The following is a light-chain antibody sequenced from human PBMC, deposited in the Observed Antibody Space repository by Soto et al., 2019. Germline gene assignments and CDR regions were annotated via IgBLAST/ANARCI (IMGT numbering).Light chain of an antibody. CDR2: LAS. V-gene: IGKV1-5*03. Sequence: DIQMTHFPSTLSAFVGCRVNITCRASQSISTSLAWYQQKPGKAPKLLIYLASSLQSGVPARFSGSGAATELTLSISSLQPDDFETYYCQQYHSYPRTFGQGTKVDI. CDR1: QSISTS. J-gene: IGKJ1*01. CDR3: QQYHSYPRT.